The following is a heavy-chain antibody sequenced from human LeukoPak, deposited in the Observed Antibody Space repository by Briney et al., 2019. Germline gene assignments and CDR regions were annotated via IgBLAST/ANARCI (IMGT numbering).Heavy chain of an antibody. J-gene: IGHJ6*03. Sequence: SETLSLTCTVSGGSLSSSSYYWGWIRQPPGKGLEWIGSIYYSGSTYYNPSLKSRVTISVDTSKNQFSLKLSSVTAADTAVYYCARVVSPKYSSYYMDVWGKGTTVTVSS. CDR1: GGSLSSSSYY. V-gene: IGHV4-39*07. CDR3: ARVVSPKYSSYYMDV. CDR2: IYYSGST. D-gene: IGHD4-11*01.